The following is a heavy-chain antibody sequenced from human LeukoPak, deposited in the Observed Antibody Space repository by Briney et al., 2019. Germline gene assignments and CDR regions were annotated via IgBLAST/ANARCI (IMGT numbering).Heavy chain of an antibody. CDR2: IYSGGST. CDR3: ARDGRHFDWLNRLDY. V-gene: IGHV3-66*02. Sequence: GGSLRLSCAASGFTVRSNYMSWVRQAPGKGLEWISFIYSGGSTAYADSVKGRFTISRDNSKNTMYLQMNSLRAEDTAVYYCARDGRHFDWLNRLDYWGQGTLVAVSS. D-gene: IGHD3-9*01. CDR1: GFTVRSNY. J-gene: IGHJ4*02.